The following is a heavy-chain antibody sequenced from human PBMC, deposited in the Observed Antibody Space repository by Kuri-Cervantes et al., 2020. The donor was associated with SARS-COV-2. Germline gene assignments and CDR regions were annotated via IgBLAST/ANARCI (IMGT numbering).Heavy chain of an antibody. CDR1: GYTFTSYD. CDR2: MNPNSGNT. V-gene: IGHV1-8*02. D-gene: IGHD2-2*01. J-gene: IGHJ3*02. CDR3: ARDRSTIPDAFDI. Sequence: AASLDTCKASGYTFTSYDINWVRQATGQGLEWMGWMNPNSGNTGYAQKFQGRVTMTRNTSISTAYMELSSLRSEDTAVYYCARDRSTIPDAFDIWGQGTMVTVSS.